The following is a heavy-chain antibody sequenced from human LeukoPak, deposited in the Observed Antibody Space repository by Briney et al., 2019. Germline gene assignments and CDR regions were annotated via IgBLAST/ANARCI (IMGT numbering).Heavy chain of an antibody. V-gene: IGHV4-59*08. J-gene: IGHJ4*02. CDR2: IYYSGST. CDR1: GFTFSSYG. Sequence: PGGSLRLSCAASGFTFSSYGMHWVRQAPGKGLEWIGYIYYSGSTNYNPSLKSRVTISVDTSKNQFSLRLSSVTAADTAVYYCARHSFDSGADDLFFDNWGQGTLVTVSS. D-gene: IGHD1-1*01. CDR3: ARHSFDSGADDLFFDN.